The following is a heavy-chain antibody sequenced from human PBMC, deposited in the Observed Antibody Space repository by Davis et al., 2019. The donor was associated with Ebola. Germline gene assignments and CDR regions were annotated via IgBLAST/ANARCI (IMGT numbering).Heavy chain of an antibody. J-gene: IGHJ4*02. V-gene: IGHV3-23*01. Sequence: GESLKISCAASGFTFSSYAMSWVRQAPGKGLEWVSAISGSGGGTYYADSVKGRFTISRDNSKNTLYLQMNSLRAEDTAVYYCAKVVGGGSGSAAYWGQGTLVTVSS. CDR3: AKVVGGGSGSAAY. CDR2: ISGSGGGT. D-gene: IGHD3-10*01. CDR1: GFTFSSYA.